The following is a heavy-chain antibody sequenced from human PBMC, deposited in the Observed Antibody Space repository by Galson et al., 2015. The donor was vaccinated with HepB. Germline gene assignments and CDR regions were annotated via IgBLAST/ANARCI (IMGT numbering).Heavy chain of an antibody. J-gene: IGHJ6*02. CDR2: ISAYNGNT. CDR3: ARDRRSTSSRPYGMDV. V-gene: IGHV1-18*04. D-gene: IGHD2-2*01. CDR1: GYTFTSYG. Sequence: SVKVSCKASGYTFTSYGISWVRQAPGQGLEWMGWISAYNGNTNYAQKLQGRVTMTTDTSTSTAYMELRSLRSDDTAVYYCARDRRSTSSRPYGMDVWGQGTTVTVSS.